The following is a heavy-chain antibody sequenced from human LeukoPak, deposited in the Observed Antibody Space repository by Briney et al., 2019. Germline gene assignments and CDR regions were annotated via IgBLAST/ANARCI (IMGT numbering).Heavy chain of an antibody. Sequence: SQTLSLTCAISGDSVSSNSAAWNWIRQSPSRGLEWLGRTYYRSKWYNDYAVSVKSRITINPDTSKNQFSLQLNSVTPEDTAVYYCARDPQVAAAGLGARYYYYYGMDVWGRGTTVTVSS. D-gene: IGHD6-13*01. CDR3: ARDPQVAAAGLGARYYYYYGMDV. CDR2: TYYRSKWYN. V-gene: IGHV6-1*01. J-gene: IGHJ6*02. CDR1: GDSVSSNSAA.